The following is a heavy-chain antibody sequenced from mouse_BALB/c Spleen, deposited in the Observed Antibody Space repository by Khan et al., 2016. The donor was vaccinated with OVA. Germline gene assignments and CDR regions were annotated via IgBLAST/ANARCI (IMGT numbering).Heavy chain of an antibody. CDR3: ASHGYGYAMDY. D-gene: IGHD2-14*01. Sequence: EVKLVESGGDLVKPGGSLKLSCAASGFTFSSYGMSWVRQTPDKRLEWVATISSGGSSTYFLDSVKGRFTISRDNAKNTLSLQMSSLKSDDTAMYFCASHGYGYAMDYWGQGTSVTVSS. CDR1: GFTFSSYG. V-gene: IGHV5-6*01. CDR2: ISSGGSST. J-gene: IGHJ4*01.